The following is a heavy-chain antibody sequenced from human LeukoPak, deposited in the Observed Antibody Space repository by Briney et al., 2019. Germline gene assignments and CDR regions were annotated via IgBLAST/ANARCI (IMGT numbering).Heavy chain of an antibody. V-gene: IGHV3-30*02. Sequence: GGSLRLSCAASGFTFSSYGMHWVRQAPGKGLEWVAFIRYDGSNKYYADSVKGRFTISRDNSKNTLYLQMNSLRAEDTAVYYCAKVLSFYYGSGSPFDYWGQGTLVTVSS. D-gene: IGHD3-10*01. J-gene: IGHJ4*02. CDR3: AKVLSFYYGSGSPFDY. CDR1: GFTFSSYG. CDR2: IRYDGSNK.